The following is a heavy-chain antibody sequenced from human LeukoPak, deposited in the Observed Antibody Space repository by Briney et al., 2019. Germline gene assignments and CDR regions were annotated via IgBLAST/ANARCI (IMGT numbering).Heavy chain of an antibody. CDR2: ISGSGGST. CDR1: GFTFSSYA. Sequence: GGSLRLSCAASGFTFSSYAMSWVRQAPGKGLEWVSAISGSGGSTYYADSVKGRFTISRDNSKNTLYLQMNSLRAEDTAVYYCAKGTPVVVPAAKPFDYWGQGTLVTVSS. D-gene: IGHD2-2*02. CDR3: AKGTPVVVPAAKPFDY. J-gene: IGHJ4*02. V-gene: IGHV3-23*01.